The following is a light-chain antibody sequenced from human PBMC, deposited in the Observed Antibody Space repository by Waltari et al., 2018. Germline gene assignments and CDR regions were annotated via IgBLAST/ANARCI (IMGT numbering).Light chain of an antibody. Sequence: EVVMTQSPVTLSVSPGERVTLSCRASQSVSHDLAWYQQKPGQTPRLLIFAASTRATGIPARFIGRGSGTEFTLIISSMQSEDSAVYYCQQYNDWPPPNFGGGTRVEIK. CDR3: QQYNDWPPPN. CDR1: QSVSHD. J-gene: IGKJ4*01. V-gene: IGKV3-15*01. CDR2: AAS.